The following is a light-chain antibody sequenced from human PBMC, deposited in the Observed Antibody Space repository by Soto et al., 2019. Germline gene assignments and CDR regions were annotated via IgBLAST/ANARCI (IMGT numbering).Light chain of an antibody. Sequence: QSVLTQPASVSGSPGQSITISCTGTSSDVGGYNYVSWYQQHPGKAPKFMIYDVSNRPSGVSNRFSGSKSGNTASLTISGLQAEDEADKYSGAYTVSNTRQIVFGTGTKVTV. V-gene: IGLV2-14*01. CDR2: DVS. CDR3: GAYTVSNTRQIV. CDR1: SSDVGGYNY. J-gene: IGLJ1*01.